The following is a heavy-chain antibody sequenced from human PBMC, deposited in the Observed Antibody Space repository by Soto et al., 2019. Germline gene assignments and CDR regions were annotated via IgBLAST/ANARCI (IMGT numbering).Heavy chain of an antibody. CDR3: ASGNRFLEWSPEQRAEYYYYYYMDV. CDR2: IIPILGIA. Sequence: SVKVSCMASGGMFSSYTISWVGQGPGQGVEWMGRIIPILGIANYAQKFQGRVTITADKSTSTAYMELSSLRSEDTAVYYCASGNRFLEWSPEQRAEYYYYYYMDVWGKGTTVTVSS. CDR1: GGMFSSYT. J-gene: IGHJ6*03. V-gene: IGHV1-69*02. D-gene: IGHD3-3*01.